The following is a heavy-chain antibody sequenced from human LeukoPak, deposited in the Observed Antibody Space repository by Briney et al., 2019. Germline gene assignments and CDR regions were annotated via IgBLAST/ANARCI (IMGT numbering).Heavy chain of an antibody. CDR3: ARETYYYDSSGYRERVYYFDY. D-gene: IGHD3-22*01. V-gene: IGHV3-30*03. Sequence: GSLRLSCAASGFTFSSYGMHWVRQAPGKGLEWVAVISYDGSNKYYADSVKGRFTISRDNSKNTLYLQMNSLRAEDTAVYYCARETYYYDSSGYRERVYYFDYWGQGTLVTVS. CDR2: ISYDGSNK. J-gene: IGHJ4*02. CDR1: GFTFSSYG.